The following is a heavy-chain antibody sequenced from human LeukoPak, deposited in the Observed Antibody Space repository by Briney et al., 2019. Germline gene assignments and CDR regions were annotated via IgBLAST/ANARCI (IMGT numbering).Heavy chain of an antibody. Sequence: SVKVSCKASGGTFSSYAISWVRQAPGQGLEWMGGIVPIFGTANYAQKFQGRVTITADESTSTAYMELSSLRSEDTAVYYCARGRTIFGVVTIPDAFDIWGQGTMVTVSS. D-gene: IGHD3-3*01. CDR1: GGTFSSYA. CDR3: ARGRTIFGVVTIPDAFDI. J-gene: IGHJ3*02. CDR2: IVPIFGTA. V-gene: IGHV1-69*01.